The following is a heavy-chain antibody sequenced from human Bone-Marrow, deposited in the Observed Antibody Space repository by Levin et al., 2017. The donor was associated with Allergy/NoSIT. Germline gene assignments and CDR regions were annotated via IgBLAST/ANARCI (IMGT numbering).Heavy chain of an antibody. CDR3: TKDEWAEARPEGDY. Sequence: GESLKISCAVSGFTFRKYWMTWVRQAPGKGLEWVANINQDGRVKHYADSVKGRFTISRDNFKKSLGLNMTSLRGEDTAVYYCTKDEWAEARPEGDYWGQGTLVTVSS. V-gene: IGHV3-7*01. CDR2: INQDGRVK. D-gene: IGHD6-6*01. J-gene: IGHJ4*02. CDR1: GFTFRKYW.